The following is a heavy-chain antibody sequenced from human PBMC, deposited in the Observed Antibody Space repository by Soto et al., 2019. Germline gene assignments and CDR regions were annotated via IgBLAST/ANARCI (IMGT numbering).Heavy chain of an antibody. J-gene: IGHJ4*02. CDR3: ARGRYGDY. Sequence: QAHLVQSGPEVKKPGASVKVSCKGSGYIFTSYGIAWVRQAPGQGLEWMGWISAHNGNTEYAQKFHGRVTGTRDTSTSTAYLELRSLRSDDTALYYCARGRYGDYWGQGALVTVSS. CDR1: GYIFTSYG. D-gene: IGHD4-17*01. V-gene: IGHV1-18*01. CDR2: ISAHNGNT.